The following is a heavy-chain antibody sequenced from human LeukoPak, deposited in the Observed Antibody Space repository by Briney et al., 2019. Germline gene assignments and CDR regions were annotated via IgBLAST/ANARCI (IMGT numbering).Heavy chain of an antibody. CDR2: IYYSGST. Sequence: SETLSLTCAVYGGSFSGYYWSWIRQPPGKGLEWIGYIYYSGSTNYNPSLKSRVTISVDTSKNQFSQKLSSVTAADTAVYYCARGSEWVTPMDWGQGTMATVSS. CDR1: GGSFSGYY. CDR3: ARGSEWVTPMD. D-gene: IGHD1-26*01. V-gene: IGHV4-59*01. J-gene: IGHJ3*01.